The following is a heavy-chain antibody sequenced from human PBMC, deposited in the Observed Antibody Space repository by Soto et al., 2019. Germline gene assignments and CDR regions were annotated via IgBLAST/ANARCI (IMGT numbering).Heavy chain of an antibody. J-gene: IGHJ4*02. CDR1: GGSISSSSYY. D-gene: IGHD3-9*01. CDR2: IYYSGST. V-gene: IGHV4-39*01. Sequence: SETLSLTCTVSGGSISSSSYYWGWIRQPPGKGLEWIGSIYYSGSTYYNPSLKSRVTISVDTSKNQFSLKLSSVTAADTAVYYWKLRYFDWTSEDFDYWGQGTLVTVSS. CDR3: KLRYFDWTSEDFDY.